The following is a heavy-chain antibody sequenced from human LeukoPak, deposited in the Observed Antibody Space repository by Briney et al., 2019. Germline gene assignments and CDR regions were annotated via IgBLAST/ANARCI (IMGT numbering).Heavy chain of an antibody. J-gene: IGHJ4*02. V-gene: IGHV3-53*01. Sequence: PGGSLRLSCAASGFTVSSNHMSWVRQAPGKGLEWVSVIYSGGSTYYADSVKGRFTISSDNAKNTLYLQMNTLRDEDTGIYYCARDERGNWNDTPRYWGEGILVAVSS. CDR2: IYSGGST. CDR1: GFTVSSNH. CDR3: ARDERGNWNDTPRY. D-gene: IGHD1-1*01.